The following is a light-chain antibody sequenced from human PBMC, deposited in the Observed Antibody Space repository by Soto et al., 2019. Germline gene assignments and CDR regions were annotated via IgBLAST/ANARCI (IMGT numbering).Light chain of an antibody. J-gene: IGKJ3*01. CDR1: QSVVYSSNNKNY. V-gene: IGKV4-1*01. CDR3: QQYHSTPLT. Sequence: DIVMTQSPDSLAVSLGERATINCKSSQSVVYSSNNKNYLAWYQQKPGQPPKLLIYWASTRESGVPDRFSGSGSGTDFTLTISSLQAEDVAVYYCQQYHSTPLTFGPGTKVDIK. CDR2: WAS.